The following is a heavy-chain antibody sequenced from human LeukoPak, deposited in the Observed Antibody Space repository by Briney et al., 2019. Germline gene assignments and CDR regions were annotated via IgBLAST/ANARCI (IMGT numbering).Heavy chain of an antibody. Sequence: ASVKVSCKASGYTFTYHYIHLVRQVPGQGLEWMGIINPSGGSTSYPQKFQGRVTMTRDTSTSTVYMELSSLRSEDTAVYYCAREGWLQSIDYWGQGTLVTVSS. CDR2: INPSGGST. CDR1: GYTFTYHY. J-gene: IGHJ4*02. CDR3: AREGWLQSIDY. D-gene: IGHD5-24*01. V-gene: IGHV1-46*01.